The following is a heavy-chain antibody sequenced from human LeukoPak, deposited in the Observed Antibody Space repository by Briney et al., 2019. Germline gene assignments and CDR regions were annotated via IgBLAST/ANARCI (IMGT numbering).Heavy chain of an antibody. CDR3: ARGSDETVTISGWFDP. CDR1: GFTFRGYW. V-gene: IGHV3-74*01. CDR2: IKSDGSAT. Sequence: PGGSLGLTFAASGFTFRGYWMHWVRQGPGKGLIWVSCIKSDGSATYYADSVKGRFTISRDNAKNTLYLQMNSLRAEDTAVYYCARGSDETVTISGWFDPWGQGTLVTVSS. D-gene: IGHD4-17*01. J-gene: IGHJ5*02.